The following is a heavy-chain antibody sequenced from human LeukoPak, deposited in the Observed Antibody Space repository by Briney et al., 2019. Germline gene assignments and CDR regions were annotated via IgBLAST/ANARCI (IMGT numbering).Heavy chain of an antibody. Sequence: EGSLRLSCAASGFTFSSYAMHWVRQAPGKGLEWVAVISYDGSNKYYADSVKGRFTISRDNSKNTLYLQMNSLRAEDTAVYYCASDSSGYYYTLHYWGQGTLVTVSS. D-gene: IGHD3-22*01. CDR1: GFTFSSYA. J-gene: IGHJ4*02. CDR2: ISYDGSNK. CDR3: ASDSSGYYYTLHY. V-gene: IGHV3-30-3*01.